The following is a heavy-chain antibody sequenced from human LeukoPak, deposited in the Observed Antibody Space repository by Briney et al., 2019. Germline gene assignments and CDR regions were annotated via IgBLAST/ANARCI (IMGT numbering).Heavy chain of an antibody. CDR3: ARGLRGSMVENGMDV. CDR2: MNPNSGNT. Sequence: ASVKVSCKASGYTFTSYDINWVRQATGQGLEWMGWMNPNSGNTGYAQKFQGRVTITADKSTSTAYMELSSLRSEDTAVYYCARGLRGSMVENGMDVWGQGTTVTVSS. V-gene: IGHV1-8*03. D-gene: IGHD3-10*01. CDR1: GYTFTSYD. J-gene: IGHJ6*02.